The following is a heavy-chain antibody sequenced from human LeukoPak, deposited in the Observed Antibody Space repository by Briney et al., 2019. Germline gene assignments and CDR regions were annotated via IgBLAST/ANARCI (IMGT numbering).Heavy chain of an antibody. D-gene: IGHD6-19*01. CDR3: AKLRNLAGRAFDY. Sequence: TGGSLRLSCAASGFTFSSYAMSWVRQAPGKGLEWVSAISGSGGSTYYADSVKGRFTISRDNSKNTLYLQMNSLRAEDTAVYYCAKLRNLAGRAFDYWGQGTLVTVSS. J-gene: IGHJ4*02. CDR2: ISGSGGST. CDR1: GFTFSSYA. V-gene: IGHV3-23*01.